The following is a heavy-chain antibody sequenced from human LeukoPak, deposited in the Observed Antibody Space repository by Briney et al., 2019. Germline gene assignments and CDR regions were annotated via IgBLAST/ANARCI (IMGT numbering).Heavy chain of an antibody. D-gene: IGHD3-10*01. V-gene: IGHV1-2*02. CDR1: GYTFTGYY. Sequence: ASVKVSCKASGYTFTGYYMHWVRQAPGQGLEWMGWINPNSGGTNYAQKFQGRVTMTEDTSTDTAYMELSSLRSEDTAVYYCATYSGRYGAAFDPWGQGTLVTVSS. J-gene: IGHJ5*02. CDR3: ATYSGRYGAAFDP. CDR2: INPNSGGT.